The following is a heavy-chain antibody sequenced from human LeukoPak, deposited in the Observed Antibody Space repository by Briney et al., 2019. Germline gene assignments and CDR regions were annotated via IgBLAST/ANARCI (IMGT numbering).Heavy chain of an antibody. CDR1: GGSISSSLNY. D-gene: IGHD2-21*02. J-gene: IGHJ4*02. Sequence: PSETLSLTCSVSGGSISSSLNYWGWIRQPPGKGLEGIGSIYYSGSPYYNPSLKSRVTISVDTSKNQFSLKLSSVTAADTAVHYCARGHCFGGDCYFDYWGPGTLVTVSS. CDR2: IYYSGSP. V-gene: IGHV4-39*01. CDR3: ARGHCFGGDCYFDY.